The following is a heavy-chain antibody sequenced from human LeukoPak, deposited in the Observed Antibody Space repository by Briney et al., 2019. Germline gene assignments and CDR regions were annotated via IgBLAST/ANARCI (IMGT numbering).Heavy chain of an antibody. CDR2: ISGSGGST. V-gene: IGHV3-23*01. D-gene: IGHD3-9*01. Sequence: GGPLRLSCAASGFTFSSYAMSCVPQAPGKALVWVSAISGSGGSTYYADPVKGRFTISRDNSKNTLYLQMNSLRAEDTAVYYCAVVPLLRYFDWLPDYWGQGTLVTVSS. CDR1: GFTFSSYA. CDR3: AVVPLLRYFDWLPDY. J-gene: IGHJ4*02.